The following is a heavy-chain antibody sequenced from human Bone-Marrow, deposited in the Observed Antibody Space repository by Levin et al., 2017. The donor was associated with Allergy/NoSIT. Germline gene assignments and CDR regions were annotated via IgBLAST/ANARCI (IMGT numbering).Heavy chain of an antibody. D-gene: IGHD2-21*02. CDR1: GFTFSSYW. V-gene: IGHV3-74*01. CDR2: INTDGSST. CDR3: ARGCDGACYGTH. Sequence: GESLKISCAASGFTFSSYWMHWVRQVPGKGLVWVSRINTDGSSTKYADSVKGRFTVSRDNARNTLYLQLNGLRAEDTAIYYCARGCDGACYGTHWGQGALVTVSS. J-gene: IGHJ4*02.